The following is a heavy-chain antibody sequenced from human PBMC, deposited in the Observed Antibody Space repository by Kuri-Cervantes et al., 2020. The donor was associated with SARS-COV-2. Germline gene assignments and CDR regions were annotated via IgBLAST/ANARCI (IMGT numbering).Heavy chain of an antibody. CDR2: ISGSGIST. CDR3: ASDTSSWSSDYYDMDV. CDR1: GFMFNDYA. Sequence: GGSLRLSCAASGFMFNDYAMSWVRQAPGKGLEWVSSISGSGISTDYADSVKGRFTISRDNSKNTLYLQMNSLRDEDTAVYYCASDTSSWSSDYYDMDVWGQGTTVTVSS. V-gene: IGHV3-23*01. J-gene: IGHJ6*02. D-gene: IGHD3-22*01.